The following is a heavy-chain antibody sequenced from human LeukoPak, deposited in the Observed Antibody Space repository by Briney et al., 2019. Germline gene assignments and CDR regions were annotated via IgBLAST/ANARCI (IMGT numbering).Heavy chain of an antibody. V-gene: IGHV3-33*06. D-gene: IGHD1-26*01. Sequence: PGGSLRLSCAASGFTFSSLGMHWVRQAPGKGLEWVAVISFDGSNKYYGDSVKGRFTISRGNSKNTLYLQMNSLRAEDTAVYYCAKDWDPDYWGQGTLVTVSS. CDR3: AKDWDPDY. CDR2: ISFDGSNK. J-gene: IGHJ4*02. CDR1: GFTFSSLG.